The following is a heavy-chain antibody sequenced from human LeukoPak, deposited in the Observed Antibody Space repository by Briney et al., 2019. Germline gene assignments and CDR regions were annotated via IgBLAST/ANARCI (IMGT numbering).Heavy chain of an antibody. CDR2: ISYDGSNK. V-gene: IGHV3-30*04. CDR1: GFTFGSYA. J-gene: IGHJ3*02. CDR3: ARDKPYSGSAVAKKQSGFDI. D-gene: IGHD1-26*01. Sequence: PGGSLRLSCAASGFTFGSYAMHWVRQAPGKGLEWVAVISYDGSNKYYADSVKGRFTISRDNSKNTLYLQMNSLRAEDTAVYYCARDKPYSGSAVAKKQSGFDIWGQGTMVTVSS.